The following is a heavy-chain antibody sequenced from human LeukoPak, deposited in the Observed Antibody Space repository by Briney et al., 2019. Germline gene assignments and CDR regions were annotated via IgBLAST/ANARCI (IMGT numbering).Heavy chain of an antibody. CDR2: MYTSGST. CDR3: ARETRSSLGACSSASCPTYFDV. J-gene: IGHJ2*01. V-gene: IGHV4-4*07. CDR1: GGSISSYY. Sequence: PSETLSLTCTVSGGSISSYYWTWIRQPARKGLEWIGRMYTSGSTNYNPSLKSRVSISVDKSKNQFSLKLSSVTAADTAVYYCARETRSSLGACSSASCPTYFDVWGRGTLVTVSS. D-gene: IGHD2-2*01.